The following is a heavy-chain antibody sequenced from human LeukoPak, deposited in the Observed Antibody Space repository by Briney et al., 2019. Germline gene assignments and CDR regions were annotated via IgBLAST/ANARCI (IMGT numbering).Heavy chain of an antibody. D-gene: IGHD2-2*01. V-gene: IGHV3-21*01. J-gene: IGHJ6*03. Sequence: PGGSLRLSCAASGFTFSSYSMNWVRQATGKGLEWVSSISSSSSYIYYADSVKGRFTISRDNAKNSLYLQMNSLRAEDTAVYYCARVRAGEVRRYCSSTSCRLYYYMDVWGKGTTVTVSS. CDR3: ARVRAGEVRRYCSSTSCRLYYYMDV. CDR2: ISSSSSYI. CDR1: GFTFSSYS.